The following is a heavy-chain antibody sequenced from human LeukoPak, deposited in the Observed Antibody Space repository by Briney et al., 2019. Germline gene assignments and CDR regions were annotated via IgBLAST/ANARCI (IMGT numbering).Heavy chain of an antibody. CDR3: ARGAAASSWYLFGY. CDR2: ISSSSSYI. V-gene: IGHV3-21*01. D-gene: IGHD6-13*01. J-gene: IGHJ4*02. Sequence: GGSPRLSCAASGFTFSSYSMNWVRQAPGKGLEWVSSISSSSSYIYYADSVKGRFTISRDNAKNSLYLQMNSLRAEDTAVYYCARGAAASSWYLFGYWGQGTLVTVSS. CDR1: GFTFSSYS.